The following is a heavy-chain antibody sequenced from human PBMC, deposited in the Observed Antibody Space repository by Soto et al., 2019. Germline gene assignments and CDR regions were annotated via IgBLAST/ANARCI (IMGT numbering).Heavy chain of an antibody. D-gene: IGHD6-13*01. V-gene: IGHV3-23*01. CDR2: ISGSGGST. CDR3: ARELSAAGTEGAFDI. Sequence: EVQLLEAGGGLVQPGGSLRLSCAASGFTFSSYAMSWVRQAPGKGLEWVSAISGSGGSTYYADSVKGRFTISRDNYKNTLYLQMNILRAEDTAVYYCARELSAAGTEGAFDIWGQGTMVTVS. J-gene: IGHJ3*02. CDR1: GFTFSSYA.